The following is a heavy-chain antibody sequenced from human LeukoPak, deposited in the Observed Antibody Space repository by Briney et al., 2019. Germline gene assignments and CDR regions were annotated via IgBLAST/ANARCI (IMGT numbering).Heavy chain of an antibody. V-gene: IGHV1-2*02. CDR3: ARDGVLRYFDWLPQYYYYYYMDV. CDR1: GYTFTGYH. CDR2: INPNSGGT. Sequence: ASVKVSCKASGYTFTGYHIHWVRQAPGQGPEWMAWINPNSGGTKYAQKFQGRVTMTRDTSISTAYMELSRLRSDDTAVYYCARDGVLRYFDWLPQYYYYYYMDVWGKGTTVTISS. J-gene: IGHJ6*03. D-gene: IGHD3-9*01.